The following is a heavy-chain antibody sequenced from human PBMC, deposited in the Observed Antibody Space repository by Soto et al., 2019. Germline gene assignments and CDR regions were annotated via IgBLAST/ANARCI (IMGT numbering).Heavy chain of an antibody. V-gene: IGHV3-74*01. CDR1: AFTFSNYA. Sequence: GGSLRLSCAASAFTFSNYAMSWVRQAPGKGLVWVSHINSDGSNIGYADSVKGRFTISRDNARNTLYLQMNSLRDDDTGLYYCARVQGRWLVAFDIWGQGTMVTVSS. CDR3: ARVQGRWLVAFDI. D-gene: IGHD6-19*01. CDR2: INSDGSNI. J-gene: IGHJ3*02.